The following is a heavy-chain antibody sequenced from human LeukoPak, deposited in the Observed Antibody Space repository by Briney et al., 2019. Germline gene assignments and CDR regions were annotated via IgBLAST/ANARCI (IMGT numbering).Heavy chain of an antibody. D-gene: IGHD3-22*01. V-gene: IGHV3-30-3*01. CDR1: GFTFSSYT. CDR3: ARGIEPLVVFTPVDY. Sequence: GRSLRLSCAASGFTFSSYTLHWVRQAPGKGLEWVAIVSYDGNSKYYADSAKGRFTISRDNSNNTLSLQMNSLRTEDTAIYYCARGIEPLVVFTPVDYWGLGTLVTVSS. CDR2: VSYDGNSK. J-gene: IGHJ4*02.